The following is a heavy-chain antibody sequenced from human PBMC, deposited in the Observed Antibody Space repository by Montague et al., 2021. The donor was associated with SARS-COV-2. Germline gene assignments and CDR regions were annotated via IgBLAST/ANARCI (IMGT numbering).Heavy chain of an antibody. CDR1: NGSFSSFY. CDR3: ARDSRTDFDWLFPDSGSYYYYMDV. CDR2: ISHGGST. J-gene: IGHJ6*03. Sequence: SETLSLTCAVSNGSFSSFYWNWIRQPPGKGLEWIGEISHGGSTYYNSSLKSRVTISVDTSKNQFSLKLSSVTAADTAVYYCARDSRTDFDWLFPDSGSYYYYMDVWGKGTTVTVSS. V-gene: IGHV4-34*01. D-gene: IGHD3-9*01.